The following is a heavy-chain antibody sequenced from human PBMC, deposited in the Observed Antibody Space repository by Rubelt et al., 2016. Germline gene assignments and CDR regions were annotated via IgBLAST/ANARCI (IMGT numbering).Heavy chain of an antibody. D-gene: IGHD3-10*01. Sequence: QVQLQQWGAGLLKASETLSRTCAVYGGSFSGYFWSWVRQPPGKGLEWIGSIYYSGRTYYNPSLTSRDTISVDTSKNQFSLKVSSVTAAETAVYYCVTRLGSPDYGGQGTLVTVSS. CDR3: VTRLGSPDY. V-gene: IGHV4-34*02. CDR2: IYYSGRT. CDR1: GGSFSGYF. J-gene: IGHJ4*02.